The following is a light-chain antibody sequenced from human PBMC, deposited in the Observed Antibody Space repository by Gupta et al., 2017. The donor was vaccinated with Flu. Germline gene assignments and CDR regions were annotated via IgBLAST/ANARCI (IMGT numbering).Light chain of an antibody. Sequence: DIEMTQSPPTLSAAVGDRVTITCRASQNIKRWLAWYQQKPGNAPSLLIYKASTLEAGVPSRFNGGGSRTEFVLSIADLQPHDVATYYGQQYEQEPLTCGGGTAVEIK. V-gene: IGKV1-5*03. CDR2: KAS. J-gene: IGKJ4*01. CDR1: QNIKRW. CDR3: QQYEQEPLT.